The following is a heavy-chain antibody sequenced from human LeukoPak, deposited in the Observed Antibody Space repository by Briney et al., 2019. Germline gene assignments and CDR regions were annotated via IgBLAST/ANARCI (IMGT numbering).Heavy chain of an antibody. CDR1: GYTFTGYY. V-gene: IGHV1-2*02. J-gene: IGHJ6*03. CDR3: ARDSSGSYPYYYYYYMDV. Sequence: ASVKVSCKASGYTFTGYYMHWVRQAPGQGLEWMGWINPNSGGTNYAQKFQGGVTMTRDTSISTAYMELSRLRSDDTAVYYCARDSSGSYPYYYYYYMDVWGKGTTVTVSS. CDR2: INPNSGGT. D-gene: IGHD1-26*01.